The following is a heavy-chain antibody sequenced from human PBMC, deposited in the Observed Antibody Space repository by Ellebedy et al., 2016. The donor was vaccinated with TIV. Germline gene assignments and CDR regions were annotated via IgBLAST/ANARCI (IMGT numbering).Heavy chain of an antibody. V-gene: IGHV3-7*01. D-gene: IGHD6-19*01. J-gene: IGHJ4*02. CDR3: ARDQWLGRAYYFDY. CDR2: INEDGSEE. CDR1: GFTFSSYW. Sequence: GGSLRLSCAASGFTFSSYWINWVRQAPGKGLEWVATINEDGSEENYVDSVKGRFSISRDNTKNSLYVQMNSLRPEDTAVYYCARDQWLGRAYYFDYWGRGTLVTVSS.